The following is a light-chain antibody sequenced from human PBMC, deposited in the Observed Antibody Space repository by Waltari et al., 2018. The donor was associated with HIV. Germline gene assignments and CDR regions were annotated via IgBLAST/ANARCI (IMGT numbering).Light chain of an antibody. CDR3: QQYYSYPYT. J-gene: IGKJ2*01. CDR1: QSISIW. CDR2: KAS. Sequence: DIQMTQSPSALSASVGDRVTITCRANQSISIWLAWYQQKPGKAPKVLMYKASSLESGVPSRFSGSGSGTEFTLTISSLQPDDFATYYCQQYYSYPYTFGQGTKLEIK. V-gene: IGKV1-5*03.